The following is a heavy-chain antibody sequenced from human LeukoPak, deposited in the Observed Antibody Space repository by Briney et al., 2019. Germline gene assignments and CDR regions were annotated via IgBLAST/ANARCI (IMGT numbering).Heavy chain of an antibody. J-gene: IGHJ4*02. CDR1: GFTFSTYG. CDR3: AKDGRYCTSAICVDFHY. D-gene: IGHD2-2*01. Sequence: GGSLRLSCAASGFTFSTYGMSWVRQAPGKGLEWVSSISDSGDSTHYADSVKGRFTIPRDNSKNTLFLQMNSLRAEDTAVYFCAKDGRYCTSAICVDFHYWAQGTLVSVTS. CDR2: ISDSGDST. V-gene: IGHV3-23*01.